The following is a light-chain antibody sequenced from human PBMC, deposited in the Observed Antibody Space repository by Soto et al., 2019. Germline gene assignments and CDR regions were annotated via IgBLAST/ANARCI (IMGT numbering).Light chain of an antibody. CDR1: QTIGNY. V-gene: IGKV1-39*01. J-gene: IGKJ1*01. CDR3: QQRFSSQWT. Sequence: DIQMTQSPSSLSASVGDRVTITCRASQTIGNYLNWYQHKPGKAPQLLIYCASSLQSDVPSRFGGSGSGTDFTLTISSRQPEDFATYDCQQRFSSQWTFGQGTKAEIK. CDR2: CAS.